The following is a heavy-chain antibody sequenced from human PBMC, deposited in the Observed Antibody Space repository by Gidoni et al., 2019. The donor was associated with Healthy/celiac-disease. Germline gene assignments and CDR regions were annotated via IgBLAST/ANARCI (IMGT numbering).Heavy chain of an antibody. CDR1: GFTFSSYW. Sequence: EVQLVESGGGLVQHGGSLRLSCAASGFTFSSYWMSWVRQAPGKGMEGVANIKQDGSEKYYVDSVKGRFTISRDNAKNSLYLQMNSLRAEDTAVYYCARAPRYYDILTGYYNAYYFDYWGQGTLVTVSS. CDR3: ARAPRYYDILTGYYNAYYFDY. D-gene: IGHD3-9*01. CDR2: IKQDGSEK. V-gene: IGHV3-7*03. J-gene: IGHJ4*02.